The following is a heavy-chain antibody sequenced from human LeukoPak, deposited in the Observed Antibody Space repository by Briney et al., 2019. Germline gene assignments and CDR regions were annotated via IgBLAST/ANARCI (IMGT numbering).Heavy chain of an antibody. V-gene: IGHV4-31*03. J-gene: IGHJ4*02. D-gene: IGHD1-26*01. Sequence: PSETLSLTCTVSGGSISSGGYYWSWIRQPPGKGLEWIGYIYFSGSTYYNPSLGSRLTISLDTSKNQFSLNLKSVTAADTAVYLCARAVGATTAFDSWGQGTLVTVPS. CDR1: GGSISSGGYY. CDR3: ARAVGATTAFDS. CDR2: IYFSGST.